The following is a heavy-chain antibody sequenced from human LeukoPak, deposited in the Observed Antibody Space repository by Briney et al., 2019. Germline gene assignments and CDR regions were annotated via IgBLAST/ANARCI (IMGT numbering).Heavy chain of an antibody. CDR2: IYSSGST. CDR3: VRGLYDSTTYRAFHI. CDR1: GGSISSHS. J-gene: IGHJ3*02. Sequence: SETLSLTCTVSGGSISSHSWNWIRLPAGKGLEWIGRIYSSGSTNPNPSLKSRVTMSVDTSKNQFSLMLSSVTAADTAVYYCVRGLYDSTTYRAFHIWGQGTMVTVSS. V-gene: IGHV4-4*07. D-gene: IGHD2/OR15-2a*01.